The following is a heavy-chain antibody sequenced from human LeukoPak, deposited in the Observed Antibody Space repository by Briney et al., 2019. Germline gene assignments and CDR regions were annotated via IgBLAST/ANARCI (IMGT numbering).Heavy chain of an antibody. CDR2: INRSGST. J-gene: IGHJ4*02. CDR1: GGSFSGYY. V-gene: IGHV4-34*01. Sequence: SETLSLTCAVYGGSFSGYYWSWIRQPPGKGLEWIGEINRSGSTNYNPSLKSRVTISVDTSKNQFSLKLSSVTAADTAVYYCARDWGMTTYDYWGQGTLVTVSS. D-gene: IGHD4-11*01. CDR3: ARDWGMTTYDY.